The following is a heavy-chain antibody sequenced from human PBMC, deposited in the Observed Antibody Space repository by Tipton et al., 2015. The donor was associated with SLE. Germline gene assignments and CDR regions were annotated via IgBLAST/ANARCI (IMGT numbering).Heavy chain of an antibody. CDR1: GFTFSSYA. CDR2: ISSNGGST. CDR3: ARGGGLAHAFDI. J-gene: IGHJ3*02. V-gene: IGHV3-64*01. Sequence: GSLRLSCAASGFTFSSYALHWVRQAPGKGLEYVSAISSNGGSTYYANSVKGRFTISRDNSKNTLYLQMGSLRAEDMAVYYCARGGGLAHAFDIWGQGTMVTVSS. D-gene: IGHD6-19*01.